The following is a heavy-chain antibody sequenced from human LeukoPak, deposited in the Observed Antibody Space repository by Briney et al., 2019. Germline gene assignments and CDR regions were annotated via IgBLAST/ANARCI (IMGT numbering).Heavy chain of an antibody. J-gene: IGHJ2*01. CDR2: IYYSGST. V-gene: IGHV4-59*08. Sequence: PSETLSLTCTVSGGSISSYYWSWIRQPPGKGLEWIGYIYYSGSTNYNPSLKSRVTISVDTSKNKFSLKLTSVTAADTAVYYCARIRHDYGDYNVPYWYFDLWGRGTLVTVSS. CDR3: ARIRHDYGDYNVPYWYFDL. D-gene: IGHD4-17*01. CDR1: GGSISSYY.